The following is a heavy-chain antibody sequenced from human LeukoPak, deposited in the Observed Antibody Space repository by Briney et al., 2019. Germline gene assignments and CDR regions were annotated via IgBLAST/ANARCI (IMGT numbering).Heavy chain of an antibody. CDR1: GYTLTELS. J-gene: IGHJ4*02. D-gene: IGHD3-3*01. V-gene: IGHV1-24*01. Sequence: ASVKVSCKVSGYTLTELSVHWVRQAPGKGLEWMGVFDPGDGETIYSQKFQGRVTMTEDTTTDTAYMELSSLRSEDTAVYYCTTRPIKGRYQLLYSYDFWSAFYPDYFDYWGQGTLVTVSS. CDR3: TTRPIKGRYQLLYSYDFWSAFYPDYFDY. CDR2: FDPGDGET.